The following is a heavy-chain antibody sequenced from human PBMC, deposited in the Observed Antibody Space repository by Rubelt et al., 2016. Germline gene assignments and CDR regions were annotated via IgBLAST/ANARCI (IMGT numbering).Heavy chain of an antibody. Sequence: QLQESGPGLVKPSETLSLTCTVSGDSIRSSSYHWGWIRQSPGKGLEWIGGIYHSGSTYYHPSLKSRVTISVETSKNQLSLKLNSVTAADTAVYYCARGLQAVTGWGQGALVTVSS. D-gene: IGHD5-18*01. CDR3: ARGLQAVTG. CDR2: IYHSGST. V-gene: IGHV4-39*01. J-gene: IGHJ4*02. CDR1: GDSIRSSSYH.